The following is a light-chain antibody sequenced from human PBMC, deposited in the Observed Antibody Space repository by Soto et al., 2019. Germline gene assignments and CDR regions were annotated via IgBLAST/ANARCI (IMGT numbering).Light chain of an antibody. CDR3: GTWDSSLSARGVV. J-gene: IGLJ2*01. CDR2: ENN. CDR1: SSNIGNNY. Sequence: QAVVTQPPSVSAAPGQKVTISCSGSSSNIGNNYVSWYQQLPGTAPKLLIYENNKRPSGIPDRFSGSKSGTSATLGITGLQTGDEADYYCGTWDSSLSARGVVFGGGTKVTVL. V-gene: IGLV1-51*02.